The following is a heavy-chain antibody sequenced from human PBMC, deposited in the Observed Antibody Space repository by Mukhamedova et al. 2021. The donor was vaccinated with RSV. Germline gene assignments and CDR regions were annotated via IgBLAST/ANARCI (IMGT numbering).Heavy chain of an antibody. Sequence: YMGWIRQPPGKGLEWIREINHSGSTNYNPSLKSRVTISVDTSKNQFSLKLSSVTAADTAVYYCARRTHYYYDSRRSYYFDYWGQGTLVT. CDR3: ARRTHYYYDSRRSYYFDY. CDR1: Y. CDR2: INHSGST. J-gene: IGHJ4*02. V-gene: IGHV4-34*01. D-gene: IGHD3-22*01.